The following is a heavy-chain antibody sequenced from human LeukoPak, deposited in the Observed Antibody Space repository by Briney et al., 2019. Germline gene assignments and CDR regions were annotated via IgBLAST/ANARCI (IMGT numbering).Heavy chain of an antibody. Sequence: PGGSLRLSCAASGFTFSSYAMHWVRQAPGKGLEWVAVISYDGSNKYYADSVKGRFTISRDNSKNTLYLQMNSLRAEDTAVYYCARDSGSSHQGAFDIWGQGTMGTVSS. J-gene: IGHJ3*02. V-gene: IGHV3-30*01. CDR3: ARDSGSSHQGAFDI. D-gene: IGHD6-13*01. CDR1: GFTFSSYA. CDR2: ISYDGSNK.